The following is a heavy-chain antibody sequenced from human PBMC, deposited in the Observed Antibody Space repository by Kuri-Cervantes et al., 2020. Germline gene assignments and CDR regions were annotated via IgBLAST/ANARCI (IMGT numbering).Heavy chain of an antibody. D-gene: IGHD3-10*01. Sequence: SETLSLTCTVSGGSISSSSYYWGWIRQPPGKGLEWIGSIYYSGSTNYNPSLKSRVTISVDTSKNQFSLKLSSVTAADTAVYYCARAGLGYYGSGSYRSGWVQHWGQGTLVTVSS. V-gene: IGHV4-39*07. CDR2: IYYSGST. CDR3: ARAGLGYYGSGSYRSGWVQH. CDR1: GGSISSSSYY. J-gene: IGHJ1*01.